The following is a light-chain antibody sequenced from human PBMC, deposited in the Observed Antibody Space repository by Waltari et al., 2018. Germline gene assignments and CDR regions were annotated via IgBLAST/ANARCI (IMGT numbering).Light chain of an antibody. V-gene: IGKV4-1*01. CDR1: QSIFDSSNNKSY. CDR2: WAS. J-gene: IGKJ4*02. CDR3: HQYYGAPLS. Sequence: DIVMTQSPDSLAVSLGERATINCKSSQSIFDSSNNKSYLAWYQQKPGQPPTVIIYWASTRESGVPDRFSGSGSGTDFTLTINSLQAEDVAVYYCHQYYGAPLSFGGGTKVEIK.